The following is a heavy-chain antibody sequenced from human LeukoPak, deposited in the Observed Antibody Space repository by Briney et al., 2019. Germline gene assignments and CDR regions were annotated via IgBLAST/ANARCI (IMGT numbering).Heavy chain of an antibody. V-gene: IGHV3-23*01. J-gene: IGHJ3*02. CDR3: AKDLVRGVIVDAFDI. Sequence: GGSLRLSCAASGFTFSSYAMSWVRQAPGKGLEWVSGLSGSGGSTYFADSVKGRFTISRDNSKTTLYLQMNSLRAEDTAVYYCAKDLVRGVIVDAFDIWGQGTMVTVSS. CDR1: GFTFSSYA. CDR2: LSGSGGST. D-gene: IGHD3-10*01.